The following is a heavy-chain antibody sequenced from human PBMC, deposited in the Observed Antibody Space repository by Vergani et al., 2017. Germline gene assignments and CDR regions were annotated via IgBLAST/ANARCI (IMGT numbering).Heavy chain of an antibody. J-gene: IGHJ4*02. CDR1: GFTFDVYA. CDR2: MCWDGVST. Sequence: EVQLVESGGVVVQPGGSLRLSCAASGFTFDVYAMHWVRKAPGKGLEWVSLMCWDGVSTYYADSVKGRFTISRDNRKNSLYLQMNSLRAEDTTLYYCAKGDQGPGNYSLWEYYYFDYWGQGTLVTVSS. V-gene: IGHV3-43D*03. CDR3: AKGDQGPGNYSLWEYYYFDY. D-gene: IGHD3-10*01.